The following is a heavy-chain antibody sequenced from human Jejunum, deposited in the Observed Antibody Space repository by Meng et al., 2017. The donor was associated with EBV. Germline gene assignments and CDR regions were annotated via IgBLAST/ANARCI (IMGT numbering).Heavy chain of an antibody. CDR3: ARQGPSGRTFDY. D-gene: IGHD1-26*01. CDR1: GGSIRRSRYC. J-gene: IGHJ4*02. CDR2: YYKSEST. Sequence: QVRLQDVGTGLGRPSDTLYTTCTASGGSIRRSRYCWGWIRQPPGKGREWIGTYYKSESTYYNPSLKSRVTISVDTSKNQFSLKMISVTAADTAAYYCARQGPSGRTFDYWGQGTLVTVSS. V-gene: IGHV4-39*01.